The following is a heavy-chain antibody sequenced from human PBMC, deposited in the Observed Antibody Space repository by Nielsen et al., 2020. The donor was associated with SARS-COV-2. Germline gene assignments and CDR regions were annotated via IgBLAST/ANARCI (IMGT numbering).Heavy chain of an antibody. V-gene: IGHV1-69*13. Sequence: SVKVSCKASGGTFSSYAISWVRQAPGQGLEWMGGIIPIFGTANYAQKFQGRVTITADESTSTAYMELSSLRSEDTAVYYCARARGIAASYYYGMDVWGQGTTVTVSS. CDR2: IIPIFGTA. CDR1: GGTFSSYA. CDR3: ARARGIAASYYYGMDV. D-gene: IGHD6-13*01. J-gene: IGHJ6*02.